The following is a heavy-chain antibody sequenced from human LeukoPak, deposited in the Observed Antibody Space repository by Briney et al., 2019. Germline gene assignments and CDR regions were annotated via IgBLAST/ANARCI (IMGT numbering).Heavy chain of an antibody. CDR1: GGSFSGYY. CDR3: ARLVGMITFGGVP. D-gene: IGHD3-16*01. V-gene: IGHV4-34*01. CDR2: INHSGST. J-gene: IGHJ5*02. Sequence: PSETLSLTCAVYGGSFSGYYWSWIRQPPGKGLEWIGEINHSGSTNYNPSLKSRVTISVDTSKNQFSLKLSSVTAADTAVYYCARLVGMITFGGVPWGQGTLVTVSS.